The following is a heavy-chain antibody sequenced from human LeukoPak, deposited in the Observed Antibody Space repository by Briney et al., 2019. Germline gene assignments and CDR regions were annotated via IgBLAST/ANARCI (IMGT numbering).Heavy chain of an antibody. CDR1: GGSISSYY. D-gene: IGHD5-18*01. V-gene: IGHV4-59*08. Sequence: SETLSLTCTVSGGSISSYYWSWIRQPPGKGLEWIGYIYYSGSTNYNPSLKSRVTISVDTSKNQFSLKLSSVTAADTAVYYCARHRRSGYSYGPFDPWGQGTLVTVSS. CDR2: IYYSGST. J-gene: IGHJ5*02. CDR3: ARHRRSGYSYGPFDP.